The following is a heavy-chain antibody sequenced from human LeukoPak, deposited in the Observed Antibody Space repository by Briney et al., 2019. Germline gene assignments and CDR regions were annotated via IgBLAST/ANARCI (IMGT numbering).Heavy chain of an antibody. CDR1: GFTFSSYA. V-gene: IGHV3-23*01. J-gene: IGHJ4*02. D-gene: IGHD1-26*01. CDR2: TSGSGGST. CDR3: AKEWSGSYGPGNYFDY. Sequence: GGSLRLSCAASGFTFSSYAMSWVRQAPGKGLEWVSATSGSGGSTYYADSVKGRFTISRDNSKNTLYLQMNSLRAEDTAVYYCAKEWSGSYGPGNYFDYWGQGTLVTVSS.